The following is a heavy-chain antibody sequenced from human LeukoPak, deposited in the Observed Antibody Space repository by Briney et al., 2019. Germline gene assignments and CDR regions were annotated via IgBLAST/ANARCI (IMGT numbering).Heavy chain of an antibody. CDR3: AKSVFHIMTDYYFALDV. J-gene: IGHJ6*02. CDR1: GFTFSSYA. CDR2: VSSGDGVT. Sequence: GGSLRLSCAASGFTFSSYAMTWVRQAPGKGLEWVSTVSSGDGVTYYADSVKGRFTISRDNSQHTLYLQVSSLRAEDTAVYFCAKSVFHIMTDYYFALDVWGQGTTVTVSS. D-gene: IGHD3-9*01. V-gene: IGHV3-23*01.